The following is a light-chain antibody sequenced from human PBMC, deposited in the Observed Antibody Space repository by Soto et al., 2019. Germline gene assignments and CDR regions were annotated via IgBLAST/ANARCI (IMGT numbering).Light chain of an antibody. CDR2: EVS. J-gene: IGLJ2*01. CDR1: SSDVGRYNL. V-gene: IGLV2-23*02. CDR3: CSYAGSGLGV. Sequence: QSVLTQPASVTGSPGQSITISCTGASSDVGRYNLVSWYQQHPGKAPKLMIYEVSQRPSGVSNRFSGSKSGNTASLTISGLQAEDEADYYCCSYAGSGLGVFGGGTKLTVL.